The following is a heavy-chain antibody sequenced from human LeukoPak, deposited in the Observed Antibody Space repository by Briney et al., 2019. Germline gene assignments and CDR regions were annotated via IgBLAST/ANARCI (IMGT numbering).Heavy chain of an antibody. CDR2: IIPIFGTG. V-gene: IGHV1-69*05. D-gene: IGHD2-15*01. CDR1: GGTFTSYG. J-gene: IGHJ3*02. CDR3: ANRIPGHPADDAFDI. Sequence: ASVKVSCKASGGTFTSYGISWVGQAPGQGREGRGRIIPIFGTGNYAQKFQGRVTITTDEYTSKAYMELRRLRSEDTAVYYCANRIPGHPADDAFDIWGQGTMVTVSS.